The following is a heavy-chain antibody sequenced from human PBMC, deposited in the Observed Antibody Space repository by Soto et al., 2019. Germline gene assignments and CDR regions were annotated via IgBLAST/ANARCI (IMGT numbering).Heavy chain of an antibody. V-gene: IGHV4-30-2*01. J-gene: IGHJ4*02. CDR3: ARVPDR. CDR1: GGSSSSGGYS. D-gene: IGHD2-2*01. Sequence: QLQLQESGSGLVKPSQTLSLTCAGSGGSSSSGGYSWSWIRQPPGKGMEGIGYIYHSGRTHYNPSLTSPVTIAVDRPKNQFSLKLTSVTAAPTAVYYSARVPDRRGQGTPVTVSS. CDR2: IYHSGRT.